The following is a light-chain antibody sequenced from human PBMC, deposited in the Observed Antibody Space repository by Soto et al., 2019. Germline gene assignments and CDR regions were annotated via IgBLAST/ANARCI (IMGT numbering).Light chain of an antibody. J-gene: IGLJ2*01. V-gene: IGLV1-40*01. CDR3: QYYDSSLSVV. Sequence: QSVLTQPPSVSGAPGQRVTISCTGSSSNIGAGYDVHWYQQLPGTAPKLLIYGNINRPSGVPDRFSGSKSGASASLAITGLQADDEAAYYCQYYDSSLSVVFGAGTKVTVL. CDR2: GNI. CDR1: SSNIGAGYD.